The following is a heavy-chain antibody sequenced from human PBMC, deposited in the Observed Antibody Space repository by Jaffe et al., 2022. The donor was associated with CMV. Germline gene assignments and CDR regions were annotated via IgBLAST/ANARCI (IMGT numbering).Heavy chain of an antibody. Sequence: QLQLQESGPGLVKPSETLSLTCTVSGGSISSSSYYWGWIRQPPGKGLEWIGSIYYSGSTYYNPSLKSRVTISVDTSKNQFSLKLSSVTAADTAVYYCARHQFEGGYVYYYGMDVWGQGTTVTVSS. CDR2: IYYSGST. J-gene: IGHJ6*02. CDR1: GGSISSSSYY. D-gene: IGHD5-12*01. V-gene: IGHV4-39*01. CDR3: ARHQFEGGYVYYYGMDV.